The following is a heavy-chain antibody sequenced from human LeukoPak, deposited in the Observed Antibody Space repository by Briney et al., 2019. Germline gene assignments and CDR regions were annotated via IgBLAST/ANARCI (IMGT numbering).Heavy chain of an antibody. Sequence: SVKVSCKASGGTLNNYAVNWVRQAPGQGLEWMGGTIPFYGATNYAAKFQGRVTITADESTSTAYMELSSLRSEDTAVYYCARASPPVEMATISFDPWGQGTLVTVSS. CDR1: GGTLNNYA. CDR3: ARASPPVEMATISFDP. J-gene: IGHJ5*02. CDR2: TIPFYGAT. V-gene: IGHV1-69*13. D-gene: IGHD5-24*01.